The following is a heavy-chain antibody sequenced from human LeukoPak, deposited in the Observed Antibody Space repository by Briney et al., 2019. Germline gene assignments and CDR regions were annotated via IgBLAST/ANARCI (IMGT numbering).Heavy chain of an antibody. CDR3: ATPEGYSYGYEDY. CDR2: ISYDGSNK. Sequence: GRSLRLSCAASGFTFSSYGMHWVRQAPGKGLEWVAVISYDGSNKYYADSVKGRFTISRDNSKNTLYLQMNSLRAEDTAVYCCATPEGYSYGYEDYWGQGTLVTVSS. J-gene: IGHJ4*02. V-gene: IGHV3-30*03. D-gene: IGHD5-18*01. CDR1: GFTFSSYG.